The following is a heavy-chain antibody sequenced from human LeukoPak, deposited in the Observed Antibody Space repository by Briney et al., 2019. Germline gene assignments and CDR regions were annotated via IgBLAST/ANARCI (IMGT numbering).Heavy chain of an antibody. Sequence: PGGSLRLSCAASGFTFSSYGMHLVRQAPGKGLEWVAVISYDGSNKYYADSVKGRFTISRDNSKNTLYLQMNSLRAEDTAVYYCAKGESVDYWGQGTLVTVSS. CDR2: ISYDGSNK. V-gene: IGHV3-30*18. CDR1: GFTFSSYG. CDR3: AKGESVDY. J-gene: IGHJ4*02.